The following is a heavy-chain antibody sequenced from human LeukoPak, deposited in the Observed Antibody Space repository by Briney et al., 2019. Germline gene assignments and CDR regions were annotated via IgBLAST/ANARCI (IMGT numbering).Heavy chain of an antibody. CDR1: GGSITSTNW. CDR3: ARAVLLWFGELPYDAFDI. D-gene: IGHD3-10*01. V-gene: IGHV4-4*02. J-gene: IGHJ3*02. CDR2: ISLSGLT. Sequence: SGTLSLTCGVSGGSITSTNWWSWVRQPPGQGLEWIGEISLSGLTNYNPSLKSRVTISVDTSKNQFSLKLSSVTAADTAVYYCARAVLLWFGELPYDAFDIWGQGTMVTVSS.